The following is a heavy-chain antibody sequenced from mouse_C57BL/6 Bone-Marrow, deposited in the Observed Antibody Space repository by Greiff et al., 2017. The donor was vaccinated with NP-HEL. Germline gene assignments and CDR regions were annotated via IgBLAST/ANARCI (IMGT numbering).Heavy chain of an antibody. D-gene: IGHD1-1*01. CDR3: TRGNFYYGSSYDY. V-gene: IGHV1-5*01. CDR1: GYTFTSYW. J-gene: IGHJ2*01. CDR2: IYPGNSDT. Sequence: EVQLQQSGTVLARPGASVKMSCKTSGYTFTSYWMHWVKQRPGQGLEWIGAIYPGNSDTSYNQKFKGKAKLTAVTSASTAYMELSSLTNEDSAVYYCTRGNFYYGSSYDYWGQGTTLTVSS.